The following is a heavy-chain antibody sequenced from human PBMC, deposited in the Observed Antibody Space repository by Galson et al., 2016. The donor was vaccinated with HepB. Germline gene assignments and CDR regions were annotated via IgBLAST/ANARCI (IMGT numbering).Heavy chain of an antibody. CDR2: ISNDGNIK. Sequence: SLRLSCAGSGFTFSTYVMHWVRQAQGKGPQWVTVISNDGNIKTYADSVKGQFAISRDNSRHTVLLQMNSLGPEDTAVYYCARGPYSSPVVGMDVWGQGTTVTVSS. V-gene: IGHV3-30*06. J-gene: IGHJ6*02. D-gene: IGHD6-13*01. CDR3: ARGPYSSPVVGMDV. CDR1: GFTFSTYV.